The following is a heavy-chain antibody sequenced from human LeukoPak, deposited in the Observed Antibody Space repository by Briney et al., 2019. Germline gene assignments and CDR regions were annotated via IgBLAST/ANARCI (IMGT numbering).Heavy chain of an antibody. D-gene: IGHD5-24*01. Sequence: AGSLRLSCAASGCTISGSAKHWVRQASRQGKELDGRSRSYSNSYATAYAASVKGRFTISRDDSKNTAYLQMNSLKTEDTAVYYCTRRLGDGYNFGGCYYYYYYMDVWGKGTTVTVSS. CDR1: GCTISGSA. CDR3: TRRLGDGYNFGGCYYYYYYMDV. V-gene: IGHV3-73*01. J-gene: IGHJ6*03. CDR2: SRSYSNSYAT.